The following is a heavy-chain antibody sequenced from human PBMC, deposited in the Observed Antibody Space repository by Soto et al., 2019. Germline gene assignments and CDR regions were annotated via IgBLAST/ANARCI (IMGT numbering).Heavy chain of an antibody. V-gene: IGHV1-69*12. D-gene: IGHD6-13*01. Sequence: QVQLVQSGAEVKKPGASVKVSCKASGGTFSSYAISWVRQAPGQGLEWMGGIIHIFGKANYAQKFQGRVTITADESTSTAYMELSSLRSEDTAVYYCASPPSSSRYYYGMDVWGQGTTVTVSS. CDR3: ASPPSSSRYYYGMDV. J-gene: IGHJ6*02. CDR1: GGTFSSYA. CDR2: IIHIFGKA.